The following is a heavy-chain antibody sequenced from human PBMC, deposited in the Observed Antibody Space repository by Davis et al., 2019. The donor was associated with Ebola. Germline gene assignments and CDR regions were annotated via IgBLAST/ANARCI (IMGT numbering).Heavy chain of an antibody. Sequence: ASVHVSCKASGYTFTRYGISWVRQAPGQGLEWMGWISAYNGNTNYAQKLQGRVTMTTDTSTSTAYMELRSLRSDDTAVYYCARDTGMVAAYHVDYWGQGTLVTVSS. J-gene: IGHJ4*02. D-gene: IGHD2-15*01. CDR1: GYTFTRYG. CDR2: ISAYNGNT. CDR3: ARDTGMVAAYHVDY. V-gene: IGHV1-18*01.